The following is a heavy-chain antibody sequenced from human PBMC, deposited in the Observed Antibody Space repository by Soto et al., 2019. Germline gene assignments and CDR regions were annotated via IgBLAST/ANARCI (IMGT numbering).Heavy chain of an antibody. CDR1: GYTFTGYY. J-gene: IGHJ4*02. Sequence: ASVKVSCKASGYTFTGYYMHWVRQAPGQGLEWMGWINPNSGGTNYAQKFQGWVTMTRDTSISTAYMELSRLRSDDTAVYYCARDGGRIAAAGTLDYWGQGTLVTVSS. D-gene: IGHD6-13*01. V-gene: IGHV1-2*04. CDR3: ARDGGRIAAAGTLDY. CDR2: INPNSGGT.